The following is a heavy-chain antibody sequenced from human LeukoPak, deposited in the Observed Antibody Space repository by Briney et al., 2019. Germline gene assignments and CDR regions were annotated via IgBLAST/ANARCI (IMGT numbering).Heavy chain of an antibody. Sequence: SETLSLTCTVSGGSISSGSYYWGWIRQPPGKGLEWIGSIYYSGSTYYNPSLKSRVTISVDTSKNQFSLKLSSVTAADTAVYYCARLNPIQLWLRGAFDIWGQGTMVTVSS. CDR1: GGSISSGSYY. CDR2: IYYSGST. CDR3: ARLNPIQLWLRGAFDI. J-gene: IGHJ3*02. D-gene: IGHD5-18*01. V-gene: IGHV4-39*01.